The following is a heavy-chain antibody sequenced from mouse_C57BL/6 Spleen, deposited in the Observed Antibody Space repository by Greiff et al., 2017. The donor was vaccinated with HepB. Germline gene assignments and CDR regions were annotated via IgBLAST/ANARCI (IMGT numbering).Heavy chain of an antibody. Sequence: EVQVVESGGDLVKPGGSLKLSCAASGFTFSSYGMSWVRQTPDKRLEWVATISSGGSYTYYPDSVKGRFTISRDNAKNTLYLHMSSLKSEDTAMYYCARPPYYSNFTFAYWGQGTLVTVSA. J-gene: IGHJ3*01. CDR1: GFTFSSYG. CDR2: ISSGGSYT. V-gene: IGHV5-6*01. D-gene: IGHD2-5*01. CDR3: ARPPYYSNFTFAY.